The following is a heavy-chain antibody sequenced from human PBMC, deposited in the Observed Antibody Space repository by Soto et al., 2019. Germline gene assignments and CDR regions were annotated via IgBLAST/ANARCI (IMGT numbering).Heavy chain of an antibody. CDR1: GGTFSSYA. CDR3: ARGGTLYGSGSYVYFQH. CDR2: IIPIFGTA. Sequence: ASVKVSCKASGGTFSSYAISWVRQAPGQGLEWMGGIIPIFGTANYAQKFQGRVTITADESTSTAYMELSSLRSEDTAVYYCARGGTLYGSGSYVYFQHWGQGTLVTVSS. J-gene: IGHJ1*01. V-gene: IGHV1-69*13. D-gene: IGHD3-10*01.